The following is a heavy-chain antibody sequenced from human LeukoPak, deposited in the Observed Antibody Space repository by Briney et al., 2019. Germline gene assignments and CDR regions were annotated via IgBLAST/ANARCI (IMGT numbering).Heavy chain of an antibody. CDR3: ARGRVVADD. CDR1: GGSISSYY. Sequence: PSETLSLTCTVSGGSISSYYWSWVRQPPGKGLEWIGHIYYSGSTNYNPSLKSRVTISVDTSKNQFSLKLSSVTAADTAVYYCARGRVVADDWGQGTLVTVSS. D-gene: IGHD3-3*01. J-gene: IGHJ4*02. V-gene: IGHV4-59*01. CDR2: IYYSGST.